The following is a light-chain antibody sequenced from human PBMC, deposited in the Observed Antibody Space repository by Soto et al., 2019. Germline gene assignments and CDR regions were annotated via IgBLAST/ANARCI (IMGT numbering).Light chain of an antibody. J-gene: IGLJ1*01. V-gene: IGLV2-14*01. CDR1: SSDVGGFNY. CDR3: SSYTSISTYV. Sequence: QSLLSQPASVSGSPGQSITISCTATSSDVGGFNYVSWVQQHPGKAPKLMIYEVSNRPSGASNRFSGSKSGNTASLTISGLQAEDEADYYCSSYTSISTYVFGTGTKVTVL. CDR2: EVS.